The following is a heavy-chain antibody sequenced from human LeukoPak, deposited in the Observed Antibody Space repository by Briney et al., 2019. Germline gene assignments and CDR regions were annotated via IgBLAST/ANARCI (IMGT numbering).Heavy chain of an antibody. V-gene: IGHV3-7*01. D-gene: IGHD2-15*01. Sequence: GGSLKLSCAASGFSFSDYWMSWVRQAPGKGLEWVANIKEDGSEKDYVDSVKGRFTISRDNAKNSLYLQMNSLRVEDTAVYYCARIITKIVVVPGDYWGQGSLVFVSS. CDR3: ARIITKIVVVPGDY. CDR2: IKEDGSEK. J-gene: IGHJ4*02. CDR1: GFSFSDYW.